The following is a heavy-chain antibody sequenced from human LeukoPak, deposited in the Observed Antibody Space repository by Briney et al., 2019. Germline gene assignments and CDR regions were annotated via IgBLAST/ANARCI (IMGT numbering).Heavy chain of an antibody. CDR1: GFTFSSHW. D-gene: IGHD5-18*01. V-gene: IGHV3-7*01. Sequence: GGSLRLSCAASGFTFSSHWMSWVRQAPGKGLEWVANIKQDGSEKYYVDSVKGRFTISRDNAKNSLYLQMNSLRAEDTAVYYCARKGYSYGWYYFDYWGQGTLVTVSS. J-gene: IGHJ4*02. CDR2: IKQDGSEK. CDR3: ARKGYSYGWYYFDY.